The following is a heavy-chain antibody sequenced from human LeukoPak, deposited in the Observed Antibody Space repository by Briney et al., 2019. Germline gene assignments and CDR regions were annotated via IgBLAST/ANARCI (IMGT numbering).Heavy chain of an antibody. Sequence: SETLSLTCTVSGGSVSSGSYYWSWIRQPPGKGLEWIGHIYGSGNTNYNPSLKSRVSISADTSKNQFSLRLSSVTAADTAVYYCARGHSFFGGLDYWGQGTLVTASS. CDR2: IYGSGNT. D-gene: IGHD4-23*01. CDR1: GGSVSSGSYY. CDR3: ARGHSFFGGLDY. V-gene: IGHV4-61*01. J-gene: IGHJ4*02.